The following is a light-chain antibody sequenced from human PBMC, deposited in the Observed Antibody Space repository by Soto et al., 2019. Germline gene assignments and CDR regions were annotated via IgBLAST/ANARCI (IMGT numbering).Light chain of an antibody. CDR2: AAS. J-gene: IGKJ2*01. CDR1: QGISSY. CDR3: QQLNSYPYT. V-gene: IGKV1-9*01. Sequence: DIQLTQSPSFLSASVGDRVTITCRASQGISSYLAWYQQKPGKAPQLLIYAASTLQSGVPSRFSGSGSGTEFTLTINSLQPEDFATYYCQQLNSYPYTFGQGTKLEIK.